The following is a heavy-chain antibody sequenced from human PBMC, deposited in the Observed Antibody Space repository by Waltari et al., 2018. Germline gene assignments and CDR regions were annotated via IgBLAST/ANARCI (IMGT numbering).Heavy chain of an antibody. J-gene: IGHJ5*02. D-gene: IGHD3-10*01. Sequence: ELQLVESGGGLVKPGGSLRLSCVASGLGSTPNDMNWVRQAPGKGLEWVSSIGSSSTYIFYADSVKGRFTISRDNAKNSLYLEMNSLRADDTAVYYCARDLYGSGGDWFDPWGQGTLVTVSS. CDR3: ARDLYGSGGDWFDP. CDR2: IGSSSTYI. CDR1: GLGSTPND. V-gene: IGHV3-21*03.